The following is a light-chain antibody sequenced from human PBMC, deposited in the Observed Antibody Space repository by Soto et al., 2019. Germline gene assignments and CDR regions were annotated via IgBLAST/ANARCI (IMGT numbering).Light chain of an antibody. V-gene: IGLV1-36*01. Sequence: QAVLTQPPSVSEAPRQRVTISCSGSSSNIGNNAVNWYQQLPGKAPKLLIYYDDLLPSGVSDRFSGSKSGTSASLAISGLQSEYEADYYCAAWDDSLNSLVFGGGTKVTVL. CDR2: YDD. CDR1: SSNIGNNA. J-gene: IGLJ2*01. CDR3: AAWDDSLNSLV.